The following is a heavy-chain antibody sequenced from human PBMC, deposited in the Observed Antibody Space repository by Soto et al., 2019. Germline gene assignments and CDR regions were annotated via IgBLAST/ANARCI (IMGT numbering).Heavy chain of an antibody. CDR2: ISFDGRNE. CDR1: GFTFRNYG. J-gene: IGHJ4*02. V-gene: IGHV3-30*18. CDR3: AKDGDPPDCSGGNSHPTPGY. Sequence: QVQLVESGVGVVQPGGSLRLSCTGSGFTFRNYGMHWVRQTPGKGLERGAVISFDGRNEYYADSVQGRFTISRDNSKKRLWLQMSSMYAKDTAVYYCAKDGDPPDCSGGNSHPTPGYWGEGALVNDSS. D-gene: IGHD2-15*01.